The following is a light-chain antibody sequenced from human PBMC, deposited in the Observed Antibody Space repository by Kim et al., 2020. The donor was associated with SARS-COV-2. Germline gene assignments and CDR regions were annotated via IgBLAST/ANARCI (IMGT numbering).Light chain of an antibody. V-gene: IGKV3-20*01. Sequence: EIVLTQSPGTLSLSPGERATLSCRASQSVSSSYLAWYQQKPGQAPRLLIFGASGRATGIPDRFSGSGSGTDFTLTISRLEPEDFAVYYCHQYASSPRTFGQGTKVDIK. CDR1: QSVSSSY. CDR3: HQYASSPRT. J-gene: IGKJ1*01. CDR2: GAS.